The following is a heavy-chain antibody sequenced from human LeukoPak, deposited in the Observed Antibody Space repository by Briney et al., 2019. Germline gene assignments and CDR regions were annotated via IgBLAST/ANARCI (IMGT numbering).Heavy chain of an antibody. V-gene: IGHV3-73*01. J-gene: IGHJ6*02. CDR1: GFTFSGSA. Sequence: GGSLKLSCAASGFTFSGSAIHWVRQASGKGLEWVGRIRSKGNSYATAYAASVKGRFTISRDDSKNTAYLQMNSLKTEDTAVYYCTTPYGDYVEYYYYYGMDVWGQGITVTVSS. CDR2: IRSKGNSYAT. CDR3: TTPYGDYVEYYYYYGMDV. D-gene: IGHD4-17*01.